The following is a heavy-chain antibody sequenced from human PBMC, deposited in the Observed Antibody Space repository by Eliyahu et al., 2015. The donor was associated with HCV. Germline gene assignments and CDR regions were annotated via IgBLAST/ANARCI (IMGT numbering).Heavy chain of an antibody. Sequence: QVQLQQWGTGLLKPSETLSLSCAVYGGSISDNYWSWIRQPPGKGLEWIGEINHSGSTNYNPSLKSRVTMSVDTSKNQISLKLNSVTAADTAVYYCARAVPRFVVVTALRGMSAFDIWGRGTMVTVSS. CDR1: GGSISDNY. J-gene: IGHJ3*02. D-gene: IGHD2-21*02. V-gene: IGHV4-34*01. CDR2: INHSGST. CDR3: ARAVPRFVVVTALRGMSAFDI.